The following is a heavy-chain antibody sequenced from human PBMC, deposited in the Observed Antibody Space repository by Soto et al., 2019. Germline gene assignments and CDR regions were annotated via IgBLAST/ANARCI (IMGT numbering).Heavy chain of an antibody. CDR2: ISYDGSNK. J-gene: IGHJ4*02. CDR1: GFTFSSYG. V-gene: IGHV3-30*03. CDR3: ARVDSPGY. D-gene: IGHD2-21*01. Sequence: ESVGGVVQPGRSLRLSCAASGFTFSSYGMHWVRQAPGKGLEWVAVISYDGSNKYYADSVKGRFTISRDNSKNTLYLQMNSLRAEDTAVYYCARVDSPGYWGQGTLVTVS.